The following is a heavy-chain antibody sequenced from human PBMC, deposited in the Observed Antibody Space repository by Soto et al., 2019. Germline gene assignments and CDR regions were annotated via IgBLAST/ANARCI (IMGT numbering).Heavy chain of an antibody. CDR3: ARHYDFWSGYWRRMWFDP. CDR2: IYYSGST. D-gene: IGHD3-3*01. V-gene: IGHV4-39*01. J-gene: IGHJ5*02. Sequence: SETLSLTCTVSGGSISSSSYYWGWIRQPPGKGLEWIGSIYYSGSTYYNPSLKSGVTISVDTSKNQFSLKLSSVTAADTAVYYCARHYDFWSGYWRRMWFDPWGQGTLVTVSS. CDR1: GGSISSSSYY.